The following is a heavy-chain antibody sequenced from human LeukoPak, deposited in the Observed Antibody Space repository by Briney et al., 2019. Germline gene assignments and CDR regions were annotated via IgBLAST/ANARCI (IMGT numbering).Heavy chain of an antibody. CDR3: AREDHSNYEY. CDR1: GFTFSSYS. V-gene: IGHV3-7*03. D-gene: IGHD4-11*01. CDR2: IKQDGTEK. Sequence: QPGGSLRLSCAASGFTFSSYSMSWVRQTPGKGLEWVASIKQDGTEKHYVDSVKGRFTISKDNAKNSLYLQMNSLRAEDTAVYYCAREDHSNYEYWGQGTLVTVSS. J-gene: IGHJ4*02.